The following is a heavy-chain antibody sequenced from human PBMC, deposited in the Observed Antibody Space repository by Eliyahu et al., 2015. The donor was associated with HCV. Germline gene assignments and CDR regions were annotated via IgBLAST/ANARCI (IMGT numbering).Heavy chain of an antibody. J-gene: IGHJ3*02. CDR1: XFSFXXXS. D-gene: IGHD3-22*01. CDR2: IASVSTTI. Sequence: ESQLVESGGGLVQPGGSLRLSXAAXXFSFXXXSXXWVRQAPGKGLEWISYIASVSTTIYYADSVKGRFTISRDNGKNSLYLQMNSLRVEDTAVYYCARPNAKYYDSSGQGLDAFDIWGQGTVVTVSS. CDR3: ARPNAKYYDSSGQGLDAFDI. V-gene: IGHV3-48*01.